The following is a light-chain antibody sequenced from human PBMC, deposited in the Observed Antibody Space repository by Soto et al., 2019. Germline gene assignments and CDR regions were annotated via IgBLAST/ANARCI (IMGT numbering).Light chain of an antibody. CDR2: EVT. Sequence: QSVLTQPASVSGSPGQSITISCSGTTSDVGIVSWYQHHPGKAPKLKIHEVTKRPSGVSDRFSGSKSGNSASLIISGLQAEDEADYFCCSFGGSGYVFGTGTKVTVL. CDR3: CSFGGSGYV. V-gene: IGLV2-23*02. CDR1: TSDVGI. J-gene: IGLJ1*01.